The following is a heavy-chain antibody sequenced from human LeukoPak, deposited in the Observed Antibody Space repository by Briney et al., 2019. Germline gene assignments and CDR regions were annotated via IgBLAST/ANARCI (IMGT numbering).Heavy chain of an antibody. CDR2: IIPIFGTA. V-gene: IGHV1-69*06. CDR1: GGTFSSYA. D-gene: IGHD2-2*03. CDR3: ARDGYRLSGYFYYMDV. Sequence: ASVKVSCKASGGTFSSYAISWVRQAPGQGLEWMGGIIPIFGTANYAQKFQGRVTITADKSTSTAYMELRSLRSDDTAVYYCARDGYRLSGYFYYMDVWGKGTTVTVSS. J-gene: IGHJ6*03.